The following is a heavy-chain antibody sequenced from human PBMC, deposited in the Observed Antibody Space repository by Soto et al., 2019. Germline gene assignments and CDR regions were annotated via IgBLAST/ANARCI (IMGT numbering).Heavy chain of an antibody. CDR2: ISGSGGST. J-gene: IGHJ3*02. D-gene: IGHD1-26*01. Sequence: GGSLRLSCAASGFTFSSYAMSWVRQAPGKGLEWVSAISGSGGSTYYADSVKGRFTISRDNSKNTLYLQMNSLRVEDTAVYYCAKVKVGATIRDAFDIWGQGTMVTVSS. V-gene: IGHV3-23*01. CDR3: AKVKVGATIRDAFDI. CDR1: GFTFSSYA.